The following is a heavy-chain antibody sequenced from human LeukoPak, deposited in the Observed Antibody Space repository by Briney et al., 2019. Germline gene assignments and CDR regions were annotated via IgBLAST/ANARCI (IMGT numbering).Heavy chain of an antibody. V-gene: IGHV4-34*01. D-gene: IGHD5-18*01. J-gene: IGHJ6*02. CDR2: INHSGST. CDR3: ARDSGYSYGLYYYYYGMDV. Sequence: SETLSLTCAVYGGSFSGYYWSWLRQPPGKGLEWIGEINHSGSTNYNPSLKSRVTISVDTSKNQFSLKLSSVTAADTAVYYCARDSGYSYGLYYYYYGMDVWGQGTTVTVS. CDR1: GGSFSGYY.